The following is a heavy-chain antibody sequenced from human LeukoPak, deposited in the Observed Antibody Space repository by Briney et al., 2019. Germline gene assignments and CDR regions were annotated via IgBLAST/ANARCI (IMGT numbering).Heavy chain of an antibody. V-gene: IGHV1-46*01. CDR1: GGTFSSYA. Sequence: GASVKVSCKASGGTFSSYAISWVRQAPGQGLEWMGIINPSGGNTNYAQKFQGRVTMTRDTSASTVYMELSSLRSEDTALYFCATDTSNNNDGFDIWGQGTMVTVSS. CDR2: INPSGGNT. CDR3: ATDTSNNNDGFDI. D-gene: IGHD2/OR15-2a*01. J-gene: IGHJ3*02.